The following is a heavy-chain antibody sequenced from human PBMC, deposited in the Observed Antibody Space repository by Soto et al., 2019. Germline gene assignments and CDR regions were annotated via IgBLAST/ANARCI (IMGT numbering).Heavy chain of an antibody. CDR1: GFTFSSYA. V-gene: IGHV3-23*01. D-gene: IGHD6-13*01. Sequence: EVXLLESGGGLVQPGGSLRXXXAASGFTFSSYAMXWXXXXPGKGLXXXXAISGSGGSTYYADSVKGRFTISRDNSKNTLYLQMNSLRAEDTAVYYCAKGDSIAAAGTCFDYWGQGTLVTVSS. CDR2: ISGSGGST. J-gene: IGHJ4*02. CDR3: AKGDSIAAAGTCFDY.